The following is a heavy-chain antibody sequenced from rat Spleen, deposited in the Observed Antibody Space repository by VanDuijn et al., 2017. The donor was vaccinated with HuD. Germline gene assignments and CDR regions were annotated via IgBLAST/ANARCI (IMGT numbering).Heavy chain of an antibody. D-gene: IGHD1-9*01. CDR3: ARHGYNSYFDY. V-gene: IGHV5S23*01. CDR2: ISSDGRRN. Sequence: EVQLVESGGGLVQPGRSLKVSCAASGFTFRNFDMAWVRQDPTKGLEWVASISSDGRRNYYRDSVKGRFTISRDNAKSSLYLQMDSLRSADTATYYCARHGYNSYFDYWGQGVMVTVSS. J-gene: IGHJ2*01. CDR1: GFTFRNFD.